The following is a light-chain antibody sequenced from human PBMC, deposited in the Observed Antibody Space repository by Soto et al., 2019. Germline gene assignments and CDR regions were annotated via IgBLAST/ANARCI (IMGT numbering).Light chain of an antibody. CDR3: QQYNDLST. J-gene: IGKJ4*01. CDR1: QSISSW. V-gene: IGKV1-5*01. CDR2: DAS. Sequence: DIRMTQSPSTLSATAGDRVTITCRASQSISSWLAWYQHKPGKAPKLLIYDASNLDSGVPSRFSGSGSGTEFSLTISNLQPDDCATYYCQQYNDLSTFGGGTKVDIK.